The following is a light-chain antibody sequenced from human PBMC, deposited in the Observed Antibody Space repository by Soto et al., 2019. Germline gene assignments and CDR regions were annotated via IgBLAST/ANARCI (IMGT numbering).Light chain of an antibody. CDR3: QHNYSPPPIT. CDR1: QRINNW. J-gene: IGKJ5*01. Sequence: DIQMTQSPSTLAASAGDRVTITCRVSQRINNWLAWYQQKPGKAPKLLIYQASNLQSGVPPRFSGSGSGTYFTLTISSLQTEDSATYYCQHNYSPPPITFGQGTRLEIK. V-gene: IGKV1-5*03. CDR2: QAS.